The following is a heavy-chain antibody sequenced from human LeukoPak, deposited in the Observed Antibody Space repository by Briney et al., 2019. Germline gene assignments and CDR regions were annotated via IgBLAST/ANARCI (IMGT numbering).Heavy chain of an antibody. CDR2: IYPGDSDT. Sequence: GESLKISCKGSGYSFINFWIGWVRQMPGKGLEWMGIIYPGDSDTRYSPSFQGQVTFSADKSISTAYLQWSSLKASDIAMYYCARRGSGGYFDYWGQGSLVTVSS. CDR1: GYSFINFW. V-gene: IGHV5-51*01. CDR3: ARRGSGGYFDY. J-gene: IGHJ4*02. D-gene: IGHD6-19*01.